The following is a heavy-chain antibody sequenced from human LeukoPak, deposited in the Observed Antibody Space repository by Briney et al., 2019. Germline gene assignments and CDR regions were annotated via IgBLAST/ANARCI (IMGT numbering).Heavy chain of an antibody. Sequence: PSETLSLTCTVSGGSISSSNWWSWVRQPPGKGLEWIGEIYHSGSTNYNPSLKSRVTISVDKSKNQFSLKLSSVTAADTAVYYCARDGKMVGATHDAFDIWGQGTMVTVSS. CDR2: IYHSGST. CDR3: ARDGKMVGATHDAFDI. V-gene: IGHV4-4*02. CDR1: GGSISSSNW. D-gene: IGHD1-26*01. J-gene: IGHJ3*02.